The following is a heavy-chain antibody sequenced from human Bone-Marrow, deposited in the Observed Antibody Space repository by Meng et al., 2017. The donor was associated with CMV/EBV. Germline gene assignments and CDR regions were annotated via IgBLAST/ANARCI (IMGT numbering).Heavy chain of an antibody. D-gene: IGHD3-22*01. Sequence: ASVKVSCKASGYTFTSYGISWVRQAPGQGLEWMGWISAYNGNTNYAQKLQGRVTMTTDTSTSTAYMELRSLRSDDTAVYYSAREGQMDYESSGYRGPPNYYYYYGMDVWGQGPTVTFYS. CDR1: GYTFTSYG. CDR3: AREGQMDYESSGYRGPPNYYYYYGMDV. CDR2: ISAYNGNT. J-gene: IGHJ6*02. V-gene: IGHV1-18*01.